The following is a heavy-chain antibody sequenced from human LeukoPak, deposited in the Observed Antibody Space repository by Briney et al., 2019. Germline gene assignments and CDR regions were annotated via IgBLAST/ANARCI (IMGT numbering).Heavy chain of an antibody. V-gene: IGHV3-33*06. CDR2: IWYDGSNQ. CDR3: AKDKDTPATAQPQRGYFES. J-gene: IGHJ4*02. Sequence: GGSLRLSCAASGFPFSGSGMHWVRQAPGKGLEWVAVIWYDGSNQYYADSVKVRFTISRDNSKNTVDLQMNSLRAEDTAVYFCAKDKDTPATAQPQRGYFESWGQGTLVTVSS. CDR1: GFPFSGSG. D-gene: IGHD2-21*02.